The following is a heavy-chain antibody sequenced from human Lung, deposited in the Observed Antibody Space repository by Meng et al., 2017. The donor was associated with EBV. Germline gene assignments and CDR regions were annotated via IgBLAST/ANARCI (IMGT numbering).Heavy chain of an antibody. Sequence: QGPAREVGPGWVKPSGTLSLPCPCSGGSISSGIWGGWVRQPPGKGLEWIGEVYHRGDTNYNPSLKSRVVISVDRSKNQFSLNLSSVTAADTAVYYCGRDQGRQLINHWGQGTLVTVSS. D-gene: IGHD1-1*01. J-gene: IGHJ4*02. CDR1: GGSISSGIW. CDR3: GRDQGRQLINH. V-gene: IGHV4-4*02. CDR2: VYHRGDT.